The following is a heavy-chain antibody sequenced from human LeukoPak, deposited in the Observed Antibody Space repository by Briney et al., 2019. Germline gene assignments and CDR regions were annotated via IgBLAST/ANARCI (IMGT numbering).Heavy chain of an antibody. D-gene: IGHD3-10*01. Sequence: SETLSLTCAAYGGSVSGYFWSWIRQPPGKGLEWIGEINHSGSTNYNPSLKSRVTISVDTSKNQFSLKLSSVTAADTAVYYCAIRKVGNYYGSGSYYLYWGQGTLVTVSS. V-gene: IGHV4-34*01. J-gene: IGHJ4*02. CDR1: GGSVSGYF. CDR3: AIRKVGNYYGSGSYYLY. CDR2: INHSGST.